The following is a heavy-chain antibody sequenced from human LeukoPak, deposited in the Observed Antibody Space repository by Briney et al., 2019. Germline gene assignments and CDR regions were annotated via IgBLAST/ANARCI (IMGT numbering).Heavy chain of an antibody. V-gene: IGHV4-34*01. CDR1: GGSFSGYY. CDR2: INHSGST. J-gene: IGHJ4*02. CDR3: ARGALYYDFWSGYRTPYYFDY. D-gene: IGHD3-3*01. Sequence: SETLSLTCAVYGGSFSGYYWSWLRQPPGKGLEWIGEINHSGSTNYNPSLKSRVTISVDTSKNQFSLKLSSVTAADTAVYYCARGALYYDFWSGYRTPYYFDYWGQGTLVTVSS.